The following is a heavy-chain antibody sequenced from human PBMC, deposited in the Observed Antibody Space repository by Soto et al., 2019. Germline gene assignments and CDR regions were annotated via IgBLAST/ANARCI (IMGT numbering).Heavy chain of an antibody. Sequence: QVQLVQSGAEVKKPGSSVKVSCKASGGTFSSYAISWVRQAPGQGLEWMGGIIPIFGTANYAQKFQGRVTITADETTRAAFMVLSSLRSVDRAVYYCASGGYYDSSGYYFDAFDIWGQGTMVTVSS. D-gene: IGHD3-22*01. V-gene: IGHV1-69*01. CDR1: GGTFSSYA. J-gene: IGHJ3*02. CDR3: ASGGYYDSSGYYFDAFDI. CDR2: IIPIFGTA.